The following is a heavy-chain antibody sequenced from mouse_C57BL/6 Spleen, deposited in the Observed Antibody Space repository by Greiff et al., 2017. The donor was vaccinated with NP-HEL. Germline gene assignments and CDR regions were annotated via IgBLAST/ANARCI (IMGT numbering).Heavy chain of an antibody. D-gene: IGHD2-4*01. J-gene: IGHJ2*01. CDR2: IYPGSGNT. V-gene: IGHV1-76*01. Sequence: VQLQQSGAELVRPGASVKLSCKASGYTFTDYYINWVKQRPGQGLEWIARIYPGSGNTYYNEKFKGKATLTAEKSSSTAYMQLSSLTSEDSAVYFCARWGDYDLDYWGQGTTLTVSS. CDR1: GYTFTDYY. CDR3: ARWGDYDLDY.